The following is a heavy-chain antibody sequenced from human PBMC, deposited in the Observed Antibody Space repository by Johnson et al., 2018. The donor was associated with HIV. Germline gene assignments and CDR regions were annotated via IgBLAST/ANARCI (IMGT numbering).Heavy chain of an antibody. CDR1: GFSFSNYW. V-gene: IGHV3-48*04. Sequence: MQLVESGGGLVQSGGSLRLSCVVSGFSFSNYWMTWVRQAPGKGLEWVSYISTSGGGIYYADSVKGRFTISRDNARNSLYLQMNSLRAEDTAVYYCARVRYSSGWPIYAFDIWGQGTVVIVSS. D-gene: IGHD6-19*01. J-gene: IGHJ3*02. CDR2: ISTSGGGI. CDR3: ARVRYSSGWPIYAFDI.